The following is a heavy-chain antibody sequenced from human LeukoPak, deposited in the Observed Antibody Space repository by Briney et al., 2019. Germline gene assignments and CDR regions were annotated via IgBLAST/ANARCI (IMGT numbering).Heavy chain of an antibody. D-gene: IGHD3-3*01. J-gene: IGHJ4*02. V-gene: IGHV3-23*01. Sequence: GGSLRLSCAASGFTFSSYAMSWVRQAPGKGLEWVSAISGSGGSTYYADSVRGRFTISRDNSKNTLYLQMNSLRAEDTAVYYCAKDPTYDFWSGSTGINNWGQGTLVTVSS. CDR1: GFTFSSYA. CDR2: ISGSGGST. CDR3: AKDPTYDFWSGSTGINN.